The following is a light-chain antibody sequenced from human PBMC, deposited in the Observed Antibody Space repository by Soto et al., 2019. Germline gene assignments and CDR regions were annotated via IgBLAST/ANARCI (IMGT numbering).Light chain of an antibody. CDR1: QLGDKY. V-gene: IGLV3-1*01. CDR2: QDS. CDR3: QAWDSNYV. J-gene: IGLJ1*01. Sequence: SYELTQPPSVSVSPGQTASITCSGDQLGDKYACWYQQKPGQSPVLVIYQDSKRPSGIPERFSGSNSGNTATLTISGTQAMDEADYYCQAWDSNYVFGTGTKLTVL.